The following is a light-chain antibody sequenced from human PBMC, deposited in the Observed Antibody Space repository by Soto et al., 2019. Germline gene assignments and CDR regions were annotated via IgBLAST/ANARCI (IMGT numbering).Light chain of an antibody. V-gene: IGKV3-20*01. CDR2: GAS. Sequence: EIVLTQSPGALSLSPGERASLSCRASQSVSSSYLAWYQQKPGQAPRLLIYGASSRATGIPDRFSGSGSGTDFTLTISRLEPEDFAVYYCHQYGSSPSTFAQGTKLEIK. J-gene: IGKJ2*01. CDR3: HQYGSSPST. CDR1: QSVSSSY.